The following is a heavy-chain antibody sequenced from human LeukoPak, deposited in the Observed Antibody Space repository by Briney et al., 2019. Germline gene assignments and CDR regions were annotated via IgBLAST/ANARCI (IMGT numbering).Heavy chain of an antibody. J-gene: IGHJ4*02. Sequence: QSGGSLRLSCAASGFTFSSYSMNWARQAPGKGLEWVSFITTSSSTIYYADSVKGRFTISRDNAKNSLYLQMASLRAEDTAVYYCARMGIAAVGAYYFDYWGQGTLVAVSS. D-gene: IGHD6-13*01. CDR1: GFTFSSYS. CDR2: ITTSSSTI. V-gene: IGHV3-48*04. CDR3: ARMGIAAVGAYYFDY.